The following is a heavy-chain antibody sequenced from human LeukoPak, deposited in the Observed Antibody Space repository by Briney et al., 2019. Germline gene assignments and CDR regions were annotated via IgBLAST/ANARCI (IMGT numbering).Heavy chain of an antibody. Sequence: ASVKVSCKASGYTFTSHGISWVRQAPGQGLEWMGWISAYNGNTNYAQKLQGRVTMTTDTSTSTAYMELRSLRSDDTAVYYCARGSDSSGYYCASGDCLDPWGQGTLVTVSS. J-gene: IGHJ5*02. CDR3: ARGSDSSGYYCASGDCLDP. CDR1: GYTFTSHG. D-gene: IGHD3-22*01. CDR2: ISAYNGNT. V-gene: IGHV1-18*01.